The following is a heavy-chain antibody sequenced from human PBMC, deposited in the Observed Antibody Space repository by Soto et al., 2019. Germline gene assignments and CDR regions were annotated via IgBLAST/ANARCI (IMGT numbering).Heavy chain of an antibody. CDR3: ARTGLQIVQATSYYYGLDV. CDR2: IWHDGTKK. D-gene: IGHD2-8*01. V-gene: IGHV3-33*01. J-gene: IGHJ6*02. CDR1: GFTFNRFG. Sequence: QVQLGESGGDVVQPGTSLRLSCEASGFTFNRFGMHWVRQAPGKGLEWVAVIWHDGTKKSYVDSVKGRFTISRDNSKDTLYLQMNNLRAEDTAVYYCARTGLQIVQATSYYYGLDVWGQGTTVTVSS.